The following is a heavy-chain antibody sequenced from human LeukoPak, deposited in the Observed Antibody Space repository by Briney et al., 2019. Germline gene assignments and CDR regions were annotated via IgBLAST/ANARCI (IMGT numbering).Heavy chain of an antibody. Sequence: PGGSLRLSCAAPGFAFRTYEMNWVRQAPGKGLEWVSYISDSGETIYYADFVKGRFTISRDNAKNLLYLQMNSLRTEDTALYYCARDFDFDVWGQGTMATVSS. CDR3: ARDFDFDV. CDR1: GFAFRTYE. V-gene: IGHV3-48*03. J-gene: IGHJ3*01. CDR2: ISDSGETI.